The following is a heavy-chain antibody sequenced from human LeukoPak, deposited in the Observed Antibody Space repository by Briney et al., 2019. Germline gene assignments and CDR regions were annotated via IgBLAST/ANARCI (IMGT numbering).Heavy chain of an antibody. CDR2: MNQDGSEK. V-gene: IGHV3-7*01. CDR3: ARGGELLRPADY. Sequence: GGSLRLSCAASGFTFSSYWMSWVRQAPGKGLEWVADMNQDGSEKYYVDSVKGRFTISRDNAKNSLYLQMNNLRAEDTAVYYCARGGELLRPADYWGQGTLVTVSS. CDR1: GFTFSSYW. D-gene: IGHD3-16*01. J-gene: IGHJ4*02.